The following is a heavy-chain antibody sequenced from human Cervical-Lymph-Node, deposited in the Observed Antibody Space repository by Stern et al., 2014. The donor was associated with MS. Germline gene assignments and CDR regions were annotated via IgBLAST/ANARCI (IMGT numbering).Heavy chain of an antibody. CDR1: GGTFSNYA. CDR2: IIPLFGTA. Sequence: VQLVHSGAEVKKPGSSVKVSCKASGGTFSNYAISWVRQAPGQGLEWMGWIIPLFGTANYGQKFQGRVTITADESTSTTYMELSSLRSEDTAVYYCASLLGRIAVASVDYWGQGTLVTVSS. CDR3: ASLLGRIAVASVDY. V-gene: IGHV1-69*01. D-gene: IGHD6-19*01. J-gene: IGHJ4*02.